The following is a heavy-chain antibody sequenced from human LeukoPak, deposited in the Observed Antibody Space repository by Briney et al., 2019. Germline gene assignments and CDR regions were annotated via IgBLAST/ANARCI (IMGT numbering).Heavy chain of an antibody. J-gene: IGHJ4*02. D-gene: IGHD1-26*01. CDR2: ISDSGGSA. CDR3: ARARRIVGVGYFDY. V-gene: IGHV3-23*01. CDR1: GFTFSTYA. Sequence: PGGSLRLSCAASGFTFSTYAMSWVRQAPGKGLEWVSAISDSGGSAYYADSVKGRFTISRDNSKNTLFLQMNSLRDGDTAIYYCARARRIVGVGYFDYWGQGTLVTVSS.